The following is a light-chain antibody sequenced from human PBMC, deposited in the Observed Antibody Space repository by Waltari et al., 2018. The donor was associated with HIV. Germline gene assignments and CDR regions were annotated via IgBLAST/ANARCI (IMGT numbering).Light chain of an antibody. CDR1: SSNIGSYY. Sequence: QSVLTQPPSASGTPGQRVTISCSGSSSNIGSYYVYWYQQLPGTAPKLLIYRNNQRPSGVPDRFSGSKSGTSASLAINGLRYEDEADYYCAAWTDSLTAVEFGGGTKLSVL. J-gene: IGLJ2*01. CDR2: RNN. CDR3: AAWTDSLTAVE. V-gene: IGLV1-47*01.